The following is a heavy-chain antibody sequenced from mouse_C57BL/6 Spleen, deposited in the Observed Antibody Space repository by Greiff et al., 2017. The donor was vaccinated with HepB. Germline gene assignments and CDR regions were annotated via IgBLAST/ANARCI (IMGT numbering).Heavy chain of an antibody. Sequence: QVQLQQPGAELVKPGASVKLSCKASGYTFTSYWMQWVKQRPGQGLEWIGEIDPSDSYTNYNQKFKGKATLTVVTSSSTAYMQLSSLTSEDSAVYYCASYYGRSYWGQGTTLTVSS. CDR2: IDPSDSYT. V-gene: IGHV1-50*01. J-gene: IGHJ2*01. D-gene: IGHD1-1*01. CDR3: ASYYGRSY. CDR1: GYTFTSYW.